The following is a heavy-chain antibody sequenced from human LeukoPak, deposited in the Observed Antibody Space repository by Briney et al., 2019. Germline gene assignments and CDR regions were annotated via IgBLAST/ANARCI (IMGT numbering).Heavy chain of an antibody. V-gene: IGHV3-74*01. D-gene: IGHD3-16*01. CDR2: LKGDGSST. Sequence: GGSLRLSCAASGFTFSSFWMHWVRQAPGKGLEWVSSLKGDGSSTNYADSVKGRLTMSRDNAKNTLYLQMNSLRAEDTAVYYCARGGGGLGYWGQGTLVTVSS. J-gene: IGHJ4*02. CDR3: ARGGGGLGY. CDR1: GFTFSSFW.